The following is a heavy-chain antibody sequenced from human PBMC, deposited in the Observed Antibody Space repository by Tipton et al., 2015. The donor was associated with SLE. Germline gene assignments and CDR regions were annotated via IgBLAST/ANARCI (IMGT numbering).Heavy chain of an antibody. CDR3: ASARQYDFWSGPYMDV. V-gene: IGHV4-59*01. D-gene: IGHD3-3*01. CDR1: GGSISSYY. Sequence: LRLSCTVSGGSISSYYWSWIRQPPGKGLEWIGYIYDSGSTNYNPSLKSRVTISVDTSKNQFSLKLSSVTAADTAVYYCASARQYDFWSGPYMDVWGKGTTVTVSS. CDR2: IYDSGST. J-gene: IGHJ6*03.